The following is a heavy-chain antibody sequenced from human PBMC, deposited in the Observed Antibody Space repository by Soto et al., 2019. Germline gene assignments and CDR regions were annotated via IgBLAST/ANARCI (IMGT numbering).Heavy chain of an antibody. CDR1: GGTFSSYA. CDR3: AREPAYIVVVVAATRFGYYGMDV. D-gene: IGHD2-15*01. V-gene: IGHV1-69*13. Sequence: ASVKVSCKASGGTFSSYAISWVRQAPGQGLEWMGGIIPIFGTANYAQKFQGRVTITADESTSTAYMELSSLRSEDTAVYYCAREPAYIVVVVAATRFGYYGMDVWGQGTTVTVSS. CDR2: IIPIFGTA. J-gene: IGHJ6*02.